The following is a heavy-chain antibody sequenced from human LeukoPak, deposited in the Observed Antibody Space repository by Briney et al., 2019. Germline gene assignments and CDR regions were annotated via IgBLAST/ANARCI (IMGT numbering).Heavy chain of an antibody. CDR2: INPSGGSP. D-gene: IGHD3-9*01. CDR1: GYTFTSYH. CDR3: ARDRSSLYYDILTGYSDFDY. J-gene: IGHJ4*02. Sequence: ASVKVSCKASGYTFTSYHLHWVRQAPGQGLEWMGIINPSGGSPNYAQKFQGRVTMTRDMSTSTAYMELRSLRSDDTAVYYCARDRSSLYYDILTGYSDFDYWGQGTLVTVSS. V-gene: IGHV1-46*01.